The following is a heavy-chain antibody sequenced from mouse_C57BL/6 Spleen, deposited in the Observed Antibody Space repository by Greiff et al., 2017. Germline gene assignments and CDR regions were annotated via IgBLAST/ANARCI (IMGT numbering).Heavy chain of an antibody. V-gene: IGHV1-82*01. CDR1: GYAFSSSW. CDR3: AREGDGSAWFAY. D-gene: IGHD3-3*01. CDR2: IYPGDGDT. Sequence: QVQLQHSGPELVKPGASVKISCKASGYAFSSSWMNWVKQRPGKGLEWIGRIYPGDGDTNYNGKFKGKATLTADKSSSTAYMQLSSLTSEDSAVYCCAREGDGSAWFAYWGQGTLVTVSA. J-gene: IGHJ3*01.